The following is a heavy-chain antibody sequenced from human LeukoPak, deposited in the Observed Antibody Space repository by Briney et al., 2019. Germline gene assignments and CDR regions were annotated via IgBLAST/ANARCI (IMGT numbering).Heavy chain of an antibody. CDR3: ATAVAVAGFDY. Sequence: ASVKVSCKASGYTFTSYGISWVRQAPGQGLEWMGWISAYNGNTNYAQKLQGRVTMTTDTSTSTAYMELSSLRSEDTAVYYCATAVAVAGFDYWGQGTLVTVSS. CDR1: GYTFTSYG. V-gene: IGHV1-18*01. CDR2: ISAYNGNT. D-gene: IGHD6-19*01. J-gene: IGHJ4*02.